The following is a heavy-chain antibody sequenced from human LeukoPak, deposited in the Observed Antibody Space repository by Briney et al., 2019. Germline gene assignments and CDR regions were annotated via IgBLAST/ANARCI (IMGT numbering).Heavy chain of an antibody. D-gene: IGHD3-16*01. V-gene: IGHV3-33*01. CDR3: ARDMGGDTPYFDY. J-gene: IGHJ4*02. Sequence: GGSLRLSCAASGFTFSSYGMHWVRQAPGRGLERVAVIWYDGSNKYYGDSVKGRFTISRDNSKNTLYLQMNSLRAEDTAVYYCARDMGGDTPYFDYWGQGTLVTVFS. CDR2: IWYDGSNK. CDR1: GFTFSSYG.